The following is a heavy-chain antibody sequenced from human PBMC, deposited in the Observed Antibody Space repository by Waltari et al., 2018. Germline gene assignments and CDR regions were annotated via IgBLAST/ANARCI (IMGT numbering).Heavy chain of an antibody. CDR2: ISGSXDAS. J-gene: IGHJ3*02. V-gene: IGHV3-23*01. CDR3: AKPXGYAYGYGAFHX. CDR1: RFTFRXYA. D-gene: IGHD5-18*01. Sequence: LLESGXAXVQPGXSLXFSXEPSRFTFRXYAMTWVRQAPGQGLEWVSTISGSXDASYXADSVKGRFAXSRDNPKNTLYLQMNSLXVEDTAIYXCAKPXGYAYGYGAFHXWGQGTTVTVSS.